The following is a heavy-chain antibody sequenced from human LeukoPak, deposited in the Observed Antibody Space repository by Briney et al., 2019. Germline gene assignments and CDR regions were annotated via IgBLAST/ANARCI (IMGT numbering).Heavy chain of an antibody. CDR1: GGSISSYY. Sequence: SETLSLTCTVSGGSISSYYWSWIRQPPGKGLEWIGYIYYSGSTSYNPSLKSRVTISVDTSKNQFSLKLSSVTAADTAVYYCARRAFSSGYYYFDYWGQGTLVTVSS. CDR3: ARRAFSSGYYYFDY. D-gene: IGHD3-22*01. CDR2: IYYSGST. V-gene: IGHV4-59*08. J-gene: IGHJ4*02.